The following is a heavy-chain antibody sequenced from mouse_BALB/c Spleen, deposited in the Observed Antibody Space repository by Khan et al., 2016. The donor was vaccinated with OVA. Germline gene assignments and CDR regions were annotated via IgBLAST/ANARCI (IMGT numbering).Heavy chain of an antibody. CDR3: TRIYRSDFDY. D-gene: IGHD1-1*01. V-gene: IGHV1-20*02. Sequence: EVQLQQSGPELVRPGASVKISCTASGYSFTGYFMNWVMQSHGKSLEWIGRINPHIGETFYNQRFKDKATLTVDESSSTAHMELRRLASEDAAVYYCTRIYRSDFDYWGQGTTLTVSP. CDR2: INPHIGET. J-gene: IGHJ2*01. CDR1: GYSFTGYF.